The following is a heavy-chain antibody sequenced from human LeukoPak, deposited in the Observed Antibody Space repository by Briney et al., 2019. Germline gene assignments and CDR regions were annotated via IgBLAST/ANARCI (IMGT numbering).Heavy chain of an antibody. CDR1: GGSISSHY. D-gene: IGHD3-3*01. Sequence: SETLSLTCTVSGGSISSHYWSWIRQPPGKGLEWIGYIYTSGSTNYNPSLKSRVTMSVDTSKNQFSLKLSSVTAADTAVYYCAIRYYDFWSGRGYYMDVWGKGTTVTVSS. CDR2: IYTSGST. CDR3: AIRYYDFWSGRGYYMDV. J-gene: IGHJ6*03. V-gene: IGHV4-4*09.